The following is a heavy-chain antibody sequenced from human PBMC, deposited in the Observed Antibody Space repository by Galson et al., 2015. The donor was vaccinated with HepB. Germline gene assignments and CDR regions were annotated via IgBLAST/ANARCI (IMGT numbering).Heavy chain of an antibody. D-gene: IGHD4-17*01. V-gene: IGHV3-13*04. J-gene: IGHJ2*01. CDR3: ARGAYGDANWSFDL. Sequence: SLRLSCAASGFTFSSHDMHWVRHYTGQGLEWVSAIGAPGDTYYPASVQGRFTISRENAKNSLYLQMNSLTAGDTAVYYCARGAYGDANWSFDLWGRGTLVTVSS. CDR1: GFTFSSHD. CDR2: IGAPGDT.